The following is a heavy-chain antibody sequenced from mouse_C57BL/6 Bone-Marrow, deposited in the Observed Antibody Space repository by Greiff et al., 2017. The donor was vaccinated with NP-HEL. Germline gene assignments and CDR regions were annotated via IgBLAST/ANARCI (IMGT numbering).Heavy chain of an antibody. J-gene: IGHJ2*01. V-gene: IGHV14-4*01. Sequence: EVKLQESGAELVRPGASVKLSCTASGFNIKDDYMHWVKQRPEQGLEWIGWIDPENGDTEYASKFQGKATITADTSSNTAYLQLSSLTSEDTAVYYCTTWGGSSSNYWGQGTTLTVSS. CDR2: IDPENGDT. D-gene: IGHD1-1*01. CDR3: TTWGGSSSNY. CDR1: GFNIKDDY.